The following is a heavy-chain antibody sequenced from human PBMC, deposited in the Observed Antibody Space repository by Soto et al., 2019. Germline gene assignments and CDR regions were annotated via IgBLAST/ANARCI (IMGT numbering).Heavy chain of an antibody. D-gene: IGHD3-10*01. CDR1: GGSISSGGYS. CDR3: ARAEGVWTGFDY. Sequence: PSETLSLTCAVSGGSISSGGYSWSWIRQPPGEGLEWIGYIYHSGSTYYNPSLKSRVTISVDRSKNQFSLKLSSVTAADTAVYYCARAEGVWTGFDYWGQGTLVTVSS. V-gene: IGHV4-30-2*01. J-gene: IGHJ4*02. CDR2: IYHSGST.